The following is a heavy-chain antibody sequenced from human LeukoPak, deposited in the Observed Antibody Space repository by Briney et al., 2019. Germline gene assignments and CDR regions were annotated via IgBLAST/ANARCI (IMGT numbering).Heavy chain of an antibody. V-gene: IGHV4-4*02. D-gene: IGHD3-10*01. Sequence: SGAPSLTLAGPGCSLSRSNWWSWGRQPPGRGRGGGGENDHSGSTNYNPSLKSRVTISVDKSNNQFSLKLSSVTAADTAVYYCARGRVRGVIITPYYYYGMDVWGKGTTVTVSS. J-gene: IGHJ6*04. CDR1: GCSLSRSNW. CDR3: ARGRVRGVIITPYYYYGMDV. CDR2: NDHSGST.